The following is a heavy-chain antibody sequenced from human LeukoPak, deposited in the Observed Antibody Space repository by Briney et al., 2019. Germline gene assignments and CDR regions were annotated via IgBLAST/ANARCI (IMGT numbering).Heavy chain of an antibody. CDR1: GFPFTDYA. V-gene: IGHV3-23*01. CDR3: AKGYYDSSNYYPFDY. J-gene: IGHJ4*02. Sequence: GGSLRLSCEASGFPFTDYAINWPRRSPGGGREGGSCISGGDGNTYYTDSVKGRFTISRDTSKNTLYLQMNSLRAEDTAIYYCAKGYYDSSNYYPFDYWGQGTVVTVSS. CDR2: ISGGDGNT. D-gene: IGHD3-22*01.